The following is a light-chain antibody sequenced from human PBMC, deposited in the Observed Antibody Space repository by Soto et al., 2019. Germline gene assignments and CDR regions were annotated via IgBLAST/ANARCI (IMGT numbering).Light chain of an antibody. CDR1: QSVSSSY. Sequence: EIVMTPSPATLSLPPGERATLSCRASQSVSSSYLAWYQQKPGQAPRLLIFGASSRAPDIPDRFSGSGSGTDFTLTISRLEPEDFAVYFCQQYGSSLKTFGQGTKVDIK. CDR2: GAS. V-gene: IGKV3-20*01. CDR3: QQYGSSLKT. J-gene: IGKJ1*01.